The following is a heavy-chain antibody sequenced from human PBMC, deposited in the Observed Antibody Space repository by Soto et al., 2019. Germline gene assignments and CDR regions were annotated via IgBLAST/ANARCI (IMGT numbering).Heavy chain of an antibody. CDR1: GGFISSYY. CDR3: ARHGLGLDY. CDR2: IYYSGST. D-gene: IGHD1-26*01. V-gene: IGHV4-59*08. J-gene: IGHJ4*02. Sequence: PSETLSVTCTVSGGFISSYYWTWIRQPPGKGLEWIGYIYYSGSTDYNPSLKSRVTISPDKSKNQFSLKLTSVTAADTAVYHCARHGLGLDYWGQGTLVTVSS.